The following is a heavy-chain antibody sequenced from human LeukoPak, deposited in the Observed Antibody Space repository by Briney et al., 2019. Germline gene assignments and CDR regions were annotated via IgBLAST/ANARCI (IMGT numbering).Heavy chain of an antibody. J-gene: IGHJ4*02. V-gene: IGHV3-23*01. CDR1: GFTFSSYA. D-gene: IGHD6-13*01. CDR3: AKDLLISRIAAAGPFDY. Sequence: PGGSLRLSCAASGFTFSSYAMNWVRQAPGKGLEWVSTISGSGDNTYHADSVRGRFTISRDSSKNTLYLQVNNLRAEDTALYYCAKDLLISRIAAAGPFDYWGQGTLVTVSS. CDR2: ISGSGDNT.